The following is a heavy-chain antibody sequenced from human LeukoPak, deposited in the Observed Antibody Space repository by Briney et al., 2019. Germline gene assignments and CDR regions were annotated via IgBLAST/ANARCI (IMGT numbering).Heavy chain of an antibody. D-gene: IGHD3-22*01. CDR1: GHTFSGNY. CDR3: AGGSGDYSPDY. Sequence: ASVKVSCKASGHTFSGNYMHWVRQAPGQGREGMGWTNPNSGGTNYAQKFQGRVTMTRDTSISTAYMELSRLRSDDTAVYYCAGGSGDYSPDYWGQGTLVTVSS. V-gene: IGHV1-2*02. CDR2: TNPNSGGT. J-gene: IGHJ4*02.